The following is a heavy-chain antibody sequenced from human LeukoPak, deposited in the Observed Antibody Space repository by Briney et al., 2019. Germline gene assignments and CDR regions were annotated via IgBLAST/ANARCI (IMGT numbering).Heavy chain of an antibody. Sequence: ASVKVSCKASGYTFTRKTINWVRQAPGQGLEWMGWINTNTGNPAYAQGFTGRFVFSLDTSVSTAYLQISSLKAEDSAVYYCARSVIMTDFYYYGMDVWGQGTTVTVSS. J-gene: IGHJ6*02. D-gene: IGHD3-16*01. CDR1: GYTFTRKT. CDR3: ARSVIMTDFYYYGMDV. V-gene: IGHV7-4-1*02. CDR2: INTNTGNP.